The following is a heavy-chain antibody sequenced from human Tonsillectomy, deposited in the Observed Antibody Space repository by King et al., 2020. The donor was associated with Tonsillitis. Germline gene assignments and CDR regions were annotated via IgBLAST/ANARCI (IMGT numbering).Heavy chain of an antibody. CDR2: ISGSGGGT. J-gene: IGHJ1*01. D-gene: IGHD6-13*01. Sequence: QLVQSGGGLVQPGGSLRLSCAASGFTFNVYAMNWVRQAPGKGLEWVSGISGSGGGTHYADSVKGRFTISRDSSKNTLYLQMNSLRDEDTATYYCAKAYGSDWYYYFEHWGQGTLVTVSS. V-gene: IGHV3-23*04. CDR1: GFTFNVYA. CDR3: AKAYGSDWYYYFEH.